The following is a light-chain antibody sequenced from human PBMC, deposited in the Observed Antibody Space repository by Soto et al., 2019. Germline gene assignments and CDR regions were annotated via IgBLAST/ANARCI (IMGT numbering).Light chain of an antibody. CDR2: EVY. J-gene: IGLJ1*01. Sequence: QSVLTQPASVSGSPGQSITISCTGTSSDVGGYNYVSWYQQHPGKASKLMIYEVYYRPSGVSNRASGSKSGNAASLTISGLQAEDEADYYCSSYTSSSTYVFGTGTKVTVL. CDR3: SSYTSSSTYV. V-gene: IGLV2-14*01. CDR1: SSDVGGYNY.